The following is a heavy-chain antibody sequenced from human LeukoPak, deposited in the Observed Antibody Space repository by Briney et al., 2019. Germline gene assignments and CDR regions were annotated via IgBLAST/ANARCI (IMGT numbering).Heavy chain of an antibody. CDR2: INHSGST. Sequence: SETLSLTCAVYGGSFSGYYWSWIRQPPGKGLEWIGEINHSGSTNYNPSPKSRVTISVDTSKNQFSLKLSSVTAADTAVYYCARGSNIVVVPAASDAFDIWGQGTMVTVSS. D-gene: IGHD2-2*01. J-gene: IGHJ3*02. CDR1: GGSFSGYY. V-gene: IGHV4-34*01. CDR3: ARGSNIVVVPAASDAFDI.